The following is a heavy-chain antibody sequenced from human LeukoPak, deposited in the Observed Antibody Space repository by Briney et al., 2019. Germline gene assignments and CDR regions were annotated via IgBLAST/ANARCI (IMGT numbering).Heavy chain of an antibody. D-gene: IGHD3-16*01. J-gene: IGHJ5*02. Sequence: GRSLRLSCAASGFTFSSYAMHWVRQAPGKGLEWVAVISYDGSNKYYADSVKGRFTISRDNSKNTLYPQMNSLRAEDTAVYYCASTLYYSHGWFDPWGQGTLVTVSS. CDR2: ISYDGSNK. CDR1: GFTFSSYA. CDR3: ASTLYYSHGWFDP. V-gene: IGHV3-30-3*01.